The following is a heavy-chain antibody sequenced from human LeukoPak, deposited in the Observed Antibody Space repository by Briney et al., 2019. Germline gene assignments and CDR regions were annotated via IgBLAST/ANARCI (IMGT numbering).Heavy chain of an antibody. J-gene: IGHJ4*02. D-gene: IGHD1-26*01. CDR3: ARDHSGSSDY. Sequence: ASVKVSCKASGYIFIGYYMHWVRQAPGQGLEWMGWINPNNGGTNYAQKFQGRVTMTRDTSISTAYMELSRLRSEDTAVYYCARDHSGSSDYWGQGTLVTVSS. CDR2: INPNNGGT. CDR1: GYIFIGYY. V-gene: IGHV1-2*02.